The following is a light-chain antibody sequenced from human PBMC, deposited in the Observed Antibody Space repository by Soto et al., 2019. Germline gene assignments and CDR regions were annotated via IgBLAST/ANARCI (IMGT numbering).Light chain of an antibody. CDR1: SSDVGSYNL. Sequence: QSVLTQPASVSGSPGQSITISCTGTSSDVGSYNLVSWYQQHPGKAPKLMIYEGSKRSSGVSNRFSGSKSGNTASLTISGLQAEDEADYYCCSYAGSSTFVFGGGTKLTVL. V-gene: IGLV2-23*03. CDR2: EGS. J-gene: IGLJ2*01. CDR3: CSYAGSSTFV.